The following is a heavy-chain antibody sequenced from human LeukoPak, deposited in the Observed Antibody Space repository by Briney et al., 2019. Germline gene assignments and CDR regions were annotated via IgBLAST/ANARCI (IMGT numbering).Heavy chain of an antibody. V-gene: IGHV4-39*07. J-gene: IGHJ5*02. Sequence: SETLSLTCTVSGGSISSSRYYWGWIRQPPGKGLEWIGSIYYSGSTYYNPSLKSRVTISVDKSKNQFSLQLTSVTAADTAVYYCARDMVRGVGWFDPWGQGTLVTVSS. D-gene: IGHD3-10*01. CDR1: GGSISSSRYY. CDR2: IYYSGST. CDR3: ARDMVRGVGWFDP.